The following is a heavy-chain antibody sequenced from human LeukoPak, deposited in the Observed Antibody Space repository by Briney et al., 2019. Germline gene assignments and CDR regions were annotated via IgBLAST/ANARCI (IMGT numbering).Heavy chain of an antibody. J-gene: IGHJ4*02. D-gene: IGHD3-22*01. V-gene: IGHV3-21*01. Sequence: GGSLRLSCAASGFTFSSYSMNWVRQAPGKGLEWVSSISSSSSYIYYADSVKGRFTISRDNAKNSLYLQMNSLRAEDTAVYYCARDLGGDSSRSLLGYWGQGTLVTVSS. CDR3: ARDLGGDSSRSLLGY. CDR1: GFTFSSYS. CDR2: ISSSSSYI.